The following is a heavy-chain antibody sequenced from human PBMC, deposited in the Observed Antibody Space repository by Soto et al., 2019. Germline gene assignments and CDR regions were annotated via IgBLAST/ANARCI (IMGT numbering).Heavy chain of an antibody. CDR1: GFTFSSYA. CDR3: ARQTFDSSGYFTWGYFDY. V-gene: IGHV3-30-3*01. D-gene: IGHD3-22*01. Sequence: QVQLVESGGGVVQPGRALRLSCAASGFTFSSYAMHWVRQAPRKGLEWVAVISYDGSNKYYADSVKGRFTISRDNSKNTLYLQMNSLRAEYTAVYYCARQTFDSSGYFTWGYFDYWGQGTLVTVSS. CDR2: ISYDGSNK. J-gene: IGHJ4*02.